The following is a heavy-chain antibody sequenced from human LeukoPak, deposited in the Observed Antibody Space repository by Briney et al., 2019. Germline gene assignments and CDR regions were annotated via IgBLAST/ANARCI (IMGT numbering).Heavy chain of an antibody. CDR1: GGSISSGGYY. D-gene: IGHD6-13*01. V-gene: IGHV4-30-2*01. CDR3: ARGNRIAAVKIDY. J-gene: IGHJ4*02. Sequence: SETLSLTCTVSGGSISSGGYYWSWIRQPPGKGLEWIGYIYHSGSTYYNPSLKSRVTISVDRSKNQFSLKLSSVTAADTAVYYCARGNRIAAVKIDYWGQGTLVTVSS. CDR2: IYHSGST.